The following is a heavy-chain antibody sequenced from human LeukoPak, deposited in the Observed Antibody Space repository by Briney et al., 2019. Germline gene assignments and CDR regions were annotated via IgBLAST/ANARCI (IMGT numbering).Heavy chain of an antibody. D-gene: IGHD2-15*01. CDR3: TTDIAVVVAATAADY. J-gene: IGHJ4*02. Sequence: GGSLRLSCAASGFTFGNAWMSWVRQAPGKGLEWVGRIKSKTDGGTTDYAAPVKGRFTISRDDSKNTLYLQMNSLKTEDTAVYYCTTDIAVVVAATAADYWGQGTLVTVSS. V-gene: IGHV3-15*01. CDR2: IKSKTDGGTT. CDR1: GFTFGNAW.